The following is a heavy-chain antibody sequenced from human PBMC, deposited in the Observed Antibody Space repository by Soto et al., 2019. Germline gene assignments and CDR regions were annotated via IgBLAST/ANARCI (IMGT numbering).Heavy chain of an antibody. CDR3: ARGMVVTASPSYYFDY. CDR1: GGSFSGYY. D-gene: IGHD2-21*02. V-gene: IGHV4-34*01. CDR2: INHSGST. J-gene: IGHJ4*02. Sequence: SETLSLTCAVYGGSFSGYYWSWIRQPPGKGLEWIGEINHSGSTNYNPSLKSRVTISVDTSKNQFSLKLSSVTAADTAVYYCARGMVVTASPSYYFDYWGQGTPVTVYS.